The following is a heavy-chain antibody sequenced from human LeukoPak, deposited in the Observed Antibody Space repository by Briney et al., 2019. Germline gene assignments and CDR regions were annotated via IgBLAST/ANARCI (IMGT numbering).Heavy chain of an antibody. J-gene: IGHJ6*04. CDR1: GGSISSGDYY. Sequence: SETLSLTCTVSGGSISSGDYYWSWIRQPPRKGLEWIGYIYYSGSTYYNPPLKSRVTISVDTSKNQFSLKLSSVTAADTAVYYCARDRIVVVPAAITLYYYYGMDVWGKGTTVTVSS. V-gene: IGHV4-30-4*01. CDR3: ARDRIVVVPAAITLYYYYGMDV. CDR2: IYYSGST. D-gene: IGHD2-2*02.